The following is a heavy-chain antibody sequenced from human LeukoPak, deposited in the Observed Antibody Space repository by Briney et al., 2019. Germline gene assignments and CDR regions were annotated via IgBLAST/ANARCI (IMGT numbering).Heavy chain of an antibody. CDR2: ISFSGDYI. Sequence: GGSLRLSCAASGFTFSSYSMNWVRQAPGKGLEWVSSISFSGDYIYYADSVRGRFTISRDNAKNSLCLQMNSLRAEDTAVYYCAREPTDWGQGTLVTVSS. V-gene: IGHV3-21*01. D-gene: IGHD2-21*02. CDR1: GFTFSSYS. CDR3: AREPTD. J-gene: IGHJ1*01.